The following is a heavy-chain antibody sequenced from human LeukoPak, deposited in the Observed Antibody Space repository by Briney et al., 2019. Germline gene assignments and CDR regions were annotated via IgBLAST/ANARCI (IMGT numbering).Heavy chain of an antibody. Sequence: PGGSLRLSCAASGFTFSSYGMHWVRQAPGKGLEWVAAISYDGSNKYYADSVKGRFTISRDNSKNTLYLQMNSLRAEDTAVYYCAMRYGDYVVNWGQGTLVTVPS. J-gene: IGHJ4*02. V-gene: IGHV3-30*03. CDR1: GFTFSSYG. D-gene: IGHD4-17*01. CDR2: ISYDGSNK. CDR3: AMRYGDYVVN.